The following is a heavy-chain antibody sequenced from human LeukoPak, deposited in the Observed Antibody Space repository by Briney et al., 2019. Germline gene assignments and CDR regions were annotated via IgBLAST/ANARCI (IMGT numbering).Heavy chain of an antibody. CDR1: GGSLSSGDSY. J-gene: IGHJ4*02. CDR2: IYYSGNT. Sequence: SETLSLTCTVSGGSLSSGDSYWSWIRQYPGKGLEWIGYIYYSGNTYYNPSLKSRLTISIERSANQFSLRLSSVTAADTAVYYCARRLSAHTTFDSWGQGTLVTVSS. D-gene: IGHD1-1*01. CDR3: ARRLSAHTTFDS. V-gene: IGHV4-31*03.